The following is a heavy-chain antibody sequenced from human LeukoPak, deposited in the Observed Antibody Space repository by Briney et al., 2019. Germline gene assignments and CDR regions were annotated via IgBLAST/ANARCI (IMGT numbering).Heavy chain of an antibody. CDR1: GYTLSELS. J-gene: IGHJ3*02. D-gene: IGHD3-10*01. V-gene: IGHV1-24*01. CDR3: AIGTYYYGLNIFNI. Sequence: ASVKVSCKVSGYTLSELSMHWVRQAPGKGLEWMGGFDPEDGETIYAHKFQGRVTVTEDTSTDTAYMELSSLRSEDTAVYYCAIGTYYYGLNIFNIWGQGTMVTVSS. CDR2: FDPEDGET.